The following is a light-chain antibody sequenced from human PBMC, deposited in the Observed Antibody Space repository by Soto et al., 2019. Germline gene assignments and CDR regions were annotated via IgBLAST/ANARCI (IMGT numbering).Light chain of an antibody. CDR3: QQYGSSPPIT. CDR1: QSFSSSY. CDR2: GAS. V-gene: IGKV3-20*01. Sequence: LTHSPCTVSLSPGKKASLSYSASQSFSSSYLAWYQQKVGQALRLLIYGASSRATGIPDRFSGSGSGTDFTLTISRLETEYFAVYYCQQYGSSPPITFGQGTRLEIK. J-gene: IGKJ5*01.